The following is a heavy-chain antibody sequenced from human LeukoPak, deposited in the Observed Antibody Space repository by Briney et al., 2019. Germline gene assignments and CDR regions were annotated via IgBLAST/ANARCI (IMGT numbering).Heavy chain of an antibody. CDR2: IRYDGSNK. CDR1: GFTFSRYG. Sequence: GGSLRLSCAASGFTFSRYGTHWVRQAPGKGLEWVAFIRYDGSNKYYADSVKGRFTISRDNSKNTLYLQMNSLRAEDTGVYYCAKVWGYCSSTSCYGPNDYWGQGTLVTVSS. D-gene: IGHD2-2*01. J-gene: IGHJ4*02. CDR3: AKVWGYCSSTSCYGPNDY. V-gene: IGHV3-30*02.